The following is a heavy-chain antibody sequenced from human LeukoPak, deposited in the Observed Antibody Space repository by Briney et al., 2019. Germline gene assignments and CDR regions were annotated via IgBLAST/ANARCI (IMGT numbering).Heavy chain of an antibody. Sequence: KPSETLSLTCSVSGGSVTSYYWNWVRQTPGKGLEWIGYISNSETTDYGPSFKSRVTMSLDTSKNQFSLKLSSVTAADTGVYYCARGYCSDERCPVFPPWGQGTLVTVSS. CDR3: ARGYCSDERCPVFPP. J-gene: IGHJ5*02. D-gene: IGHD2-15*01. CDR2: ISNSETT. CDR1: GGSVTSYY. V-gene: IGHV4-59*02.